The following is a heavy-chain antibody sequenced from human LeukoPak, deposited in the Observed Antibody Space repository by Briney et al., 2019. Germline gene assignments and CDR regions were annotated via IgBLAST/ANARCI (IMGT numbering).Heavy chain of an antibody. CDR2: IYYSGGT. CDR1: VGSINSYY. CDR3: ARRRFSYGDNDAFDV. V-gene: IGHV4-59*08. J-gene: IGHJ3*01. Sequence: SETLSLTCTVSVGSINSYYWSWIRQPPGKGLEWIGYIYYSGGTNYNPSLESRVTISVDTSRNQFSLKLRSVTAADTAVYYCARRRFSYGDNDAFDVWGQGTMVTASS. D-gene: IGHD5-18*01.